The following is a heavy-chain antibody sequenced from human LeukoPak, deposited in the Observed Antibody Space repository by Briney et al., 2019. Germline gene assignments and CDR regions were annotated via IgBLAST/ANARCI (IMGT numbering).Heavy chain of an antibody. Sequence: SETLSLTCTVSGGSISSYYWSWIRQPPGKGLEWIGFIYDSGSTNYNPSLKSRVTISVDTSKNQFSLKLRSVTAADTAVYYCAELGITMIGGVWGKGTTVTISS. J-gene: IGHJ6*04. CDR3: AELGITMIGGV. V-gene: IGHV4-59*01. D-gene: IGHD3-10*02. CDR1: GGSISSYY. CDR2: IYDSGST.